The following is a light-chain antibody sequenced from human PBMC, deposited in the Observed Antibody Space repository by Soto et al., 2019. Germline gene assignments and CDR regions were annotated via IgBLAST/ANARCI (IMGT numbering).Light chain of an antibody. CDR1: QSVSNDY. CDR3: QQYGSSPGT. V-gene: IGKV3-20*01. Sequence: EIVLTQSPGTLSVSPGERATLSCRASQSVSNDYLAWYQQKPGQAPRLLIYGPSSRATGIPDRFSGSGSGTDFALTISRLEPEDFAVYYCQQYGSSPGTFGQGTKLEIK. J-gene: IGKJ2*01. CDR2: GPS.